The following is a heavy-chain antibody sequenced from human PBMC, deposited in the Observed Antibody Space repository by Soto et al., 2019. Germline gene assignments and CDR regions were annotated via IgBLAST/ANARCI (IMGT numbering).Heavy chain of an antibody. CDR1: GFIFSDYW. CDR3: ARLYDSVTTIDH. J-gene: IGHJ4*02. CDR2: IKQDESER. V-gene: IGHV3-7*01. D-gene: IGHD3-22*01. Sequence: EVQLVESGGGLVQPAGSLRLSCATSGFIFSDYWMTWVRQAPGKGLEWVASIKQDESERGYAGSVRGRFTVSRDNAKNSLYLQMNSLGLEDTAVYYCARLYDSVTTIDHWGQGTLATVSS.